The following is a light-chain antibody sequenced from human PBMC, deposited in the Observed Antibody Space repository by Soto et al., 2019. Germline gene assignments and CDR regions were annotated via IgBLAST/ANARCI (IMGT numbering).Light chain of an antibody. CDR3: AAWDDSLNGFV. CDR2: NFN. Sequence: QSVLTQPSSASGTPGQRVTISCSGRSSNIANNNVNWYQQLPGTAPKLLIYNFNQRPSGVPDRFSGSKSGTSASLAISGLQSEDEADYYCAAWDDSLNGFVFGTGTKVTVL. V-gene: IGLV1-44*01. J-gene: IGLJ1*01. CDR1: SSNIANNN.